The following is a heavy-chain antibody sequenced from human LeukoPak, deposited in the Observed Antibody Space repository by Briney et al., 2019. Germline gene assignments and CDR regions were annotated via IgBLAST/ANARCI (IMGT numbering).Heavy chain of an antibody. CDR2: ISSSSSYI. Sequence: DPGGSLRLSCAASGFTFSSYSMTWVRQAPGKGLEWVSSISSSSSYIYYADSVKGRFTISRDNAKNSLYLQMNSLRAEDTAVYYCAGDLPYYYDSSGSYRGYYYGMDVWGQGTTVTVSS. CDR3: AGDLPYYYDSSGSYRGYYYGMDV. CDR1: GFTFSSYS. D-gene: IGHD3-22*01. V-gene: IGHV3-21*01. J-gene: IGHJ6*02.